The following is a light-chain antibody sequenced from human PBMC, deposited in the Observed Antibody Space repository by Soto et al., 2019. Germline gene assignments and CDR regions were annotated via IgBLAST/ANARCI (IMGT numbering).Light chain of an antibody. CDR1: SSNIGSYI. Sequence: QSVLTQPPSASRTPGQRVTISCSGGSSNIGSYIVNWYQQLPGTAPKLLIYSNSQRPSGVPDRFSGSKSGTSASLAISGLQSEDEADYYCATWDDSLNGPVFGGGTKLTVL. V-gene: IGLV1-44*01. CDR2: SNS. J-gene: IGLJ2*01. CDR3: ATWDDSLNGPV.